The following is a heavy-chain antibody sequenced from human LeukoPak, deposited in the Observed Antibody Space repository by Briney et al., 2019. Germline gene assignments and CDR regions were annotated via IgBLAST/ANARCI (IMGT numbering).Heavy chain of an antibody. V-gene: IGHV3-7*01. J-gene: IGHJ4*02. D-gene: IGHD3-3*01. CDR2: IKQDGSET. CDR3: ARDRSISGVVTIDF. CDR1: GFSFSNSW. Sequence: GGSLRLSCAASGFSFSNSWMTWVRQSRGKGLEWVANIKQDGSETYYVDSVMGRFTISRLNAKNSVYLQMNSLRAEDTAVYYCARDRSISGVVTIDFWGQGTLVTVSS.